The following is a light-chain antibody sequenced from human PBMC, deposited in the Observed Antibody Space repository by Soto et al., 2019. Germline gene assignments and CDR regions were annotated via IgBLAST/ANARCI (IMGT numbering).Light chain of an antibody. Sequence: QSVLTQPPSASGTPGQRVTISCYGSSSNIGSNTVNWYQQLPGTAPKLLIYNNNQRPSGVPDRFSGSKFGTSASLAISGLQSEDEADYYCAAWDDSLNGVVFGGGTKLTVL. CDR3: AAWDDSLNGVV. CDR2: NNN. CDR1: SSNIGSNT. V-gene: IGLV1-44*01. J-gene: IGLJ2*01.